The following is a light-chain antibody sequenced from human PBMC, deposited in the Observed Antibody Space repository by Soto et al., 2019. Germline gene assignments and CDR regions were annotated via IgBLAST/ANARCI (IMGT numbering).Light chain of an antibody. CDR3: QVWDSISDHFV. Sequence: SYELTQPPSVSVAPGQTARISCGGNNSGSKSVHWFQQKPGQAPVLVVYDDNDRPSGIPERFSGSNSGNTATLTISRVEAGDEADYYCQVWDSISDHFVFGTGTKVTVL. CDR2: DDN. CDR1: NSGSKS. J-gene: IGLJ1*01. V-gene: IGLV3-21*02.